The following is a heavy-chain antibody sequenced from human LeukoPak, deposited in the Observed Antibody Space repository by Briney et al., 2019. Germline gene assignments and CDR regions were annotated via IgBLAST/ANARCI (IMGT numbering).Heavy chain of an antibody. D-gene: IGHD3-22*01. Sequence: ASVKVSCEASGYTFTGYYMHWVRQAPGQGLEWMGWINPNSGGTNYAQKSQGRVTMTRDTSISTAYMELSRLRSDDTAVYYCAKPYYYDGSGYYYYYYYGMDVWGQGTTVTVSS. CDR2: INPNSGGT. CDR3: AKPYYYDGSGYYYYYYYGMDV. J-gene: IGHJ6*02. CDR1: GYTFTGYY. V-gene: IGHV1-2*02.